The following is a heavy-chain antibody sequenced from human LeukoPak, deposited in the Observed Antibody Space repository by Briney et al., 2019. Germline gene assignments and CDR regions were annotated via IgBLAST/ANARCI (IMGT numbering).Heavy chain of an antibody. D-gene: IGHD6-6*01. V-gene: IGHV3-73*01. CDR1: GFTFSGSA. CDR2: IRSKANSYAT. Sequence: GGSLRLSCAASGFTFSGSAMHWVRQASGKGLEWVGRIRSKANSYATAYAASVKGRFNISRDDSKNTAYLQMNSLKTEDTAVYYCTRVYSSSPRYYYYGMDVWGQGTTVTVSS. J-gene: IGHJ6*02. CDR3: TRVYSSSPRYYYYGMDV.